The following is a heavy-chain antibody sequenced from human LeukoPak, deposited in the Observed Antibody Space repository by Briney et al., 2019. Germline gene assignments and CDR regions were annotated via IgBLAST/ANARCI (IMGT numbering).Heavy chain of an antibody. CDR1: GFTFTKAW. V-gene: IGHV3-15*01. CDR2: IKSTIDGGTI. Sequence: GGSLRLSCAASGFTFTKAWMSWVRQAPGKGLEWVGRIKSTIDGGTIDYAAPVKGRFAISRDDSKNTLDLQMNSLNTEDTALYYCITDDYSDSSGFHPLGDYWGQGTLVTVSS. CDR3: ITDDYSDSSGFHPLGDY. J-gene: IGHJ4*02. D-gene: IGHD3-22*01.